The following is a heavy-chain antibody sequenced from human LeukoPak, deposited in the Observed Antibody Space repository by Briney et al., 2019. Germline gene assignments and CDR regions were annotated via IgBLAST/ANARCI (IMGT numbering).Heavy chain of an antibody. CDR2: IYYRGNT. Sequence: SQTLSLTCTVSGGSISSGGYHWSWIRQHPGKGLEWIGYIYYRGNTYYNPSLKSRVTISIDTSKKQFSLKLSSVTAADTAVYYCARETFYYDRNGYFDDFDIGGQGTMVTVSS. J-gene: IGHJ3*02. V-gene: IGHV4-31*03. D-gene: IGHD3-22*01. CDR1: GGSISSGGYH. CDR3: ARETFYYDRNGYFDDFDI.